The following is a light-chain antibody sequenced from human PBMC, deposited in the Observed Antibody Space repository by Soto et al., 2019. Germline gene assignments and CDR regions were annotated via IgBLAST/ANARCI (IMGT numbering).Light chain of an antibody. V-gene: IGLV2-8*01. Sequence: QSALTQPPSASGSPGQSVTISCTGTSSDVGGYNYGSWYQQHPGKAPKLIIYEVYKRPSGVPDRFSGSKSGNTAALTVSGLQAEDEDDYYCSSYVGTNSYVFGTGTKLTVL. CDR2: EVY. J-gene: IGLJ1*01. CDR1: SSDVGGYNY. CDR3: SSYVGTNSYV.